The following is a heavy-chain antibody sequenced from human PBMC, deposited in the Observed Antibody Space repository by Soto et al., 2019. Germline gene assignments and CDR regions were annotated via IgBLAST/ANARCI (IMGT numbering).Heavy chain of an antibody. CDR2: ISAYNGNT. D-gene: IGHD4-17*01. V-gene: IGHV1-18*01. CDR1: GYTFTSYG. Sequence: GASVKVSCKASGYTFTSYGISWVRQAPGQGLEWMGWISAYNGNTNYAQKLQGRVTMTTDTSTSTAYMELRSLRSDDTAVYYCARPDYGDYWDYFDYWGQGTLVTVSS. CDR3: ARPDYGDYWDYFDY. J-gene: IGHJ4*02.